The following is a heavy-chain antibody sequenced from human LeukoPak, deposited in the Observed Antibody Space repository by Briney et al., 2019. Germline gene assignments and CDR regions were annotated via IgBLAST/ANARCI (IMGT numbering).Heavy chain of an antibody. J-gene: IGHJ4*02. V-gene: IGHV3-7*01. CDR1: GFTFSSYW. D-gene: IGHD4-17*01. CDR2: IKQDGSEK. CDR3: ARDPDYGDYEWDY. Sequence: GGSLRLSCAASGFTFSSYWMSWVRQAPGKGLEWVANIKQDGSEKYYVDSVKGRFTISRGNAKNSPYLQMNSLRAEDTAVYYCARDPDYGDYEWDYWGQGTLVTVSS.